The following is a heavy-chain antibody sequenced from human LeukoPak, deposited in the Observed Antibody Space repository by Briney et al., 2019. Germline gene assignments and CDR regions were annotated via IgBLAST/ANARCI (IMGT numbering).Heavy chain of an antibody. J-gene: IGHJ4*02. V-gene: IGHV4-4*07. CDR2: IYSSGST. D-gene: IGHD6-19*01. CDR3: ARKIAVAGKAGFDY. Sequence: SETLSLTCTVSGGSISSYYWSWIRQPAGKGLEWIGRIYSSGSTNYNPSLKSRVTMSVDTSKNQFSLRLSSVTAADTAVYYWARKIAVAGKAGFDYWGQGTPVTVSS. CDR1: GGSISSYY.